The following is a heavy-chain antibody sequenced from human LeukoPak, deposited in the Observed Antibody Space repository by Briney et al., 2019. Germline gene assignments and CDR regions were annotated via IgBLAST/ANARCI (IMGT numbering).Heavy chain of an antibody. CDR2: ISNSSSNI. CDR1: GFTFSNYE. V-gene: IGHV3-48*03. D-gene: IGHD3-16*01. Sequence: QAGESLTLSCAASGFTFSNYEMHWVRQAPGKGLEGISYISNSSSNIFYAYSVKGRFTISRYNDKNSLYLQMYSLRAEDTAIYYSARGNITVAYKGERLYFYMAVGGKGTTV. J-gene: IGHJ6*03. CDR3: ARGNITVAYKGERLYFYMAV.